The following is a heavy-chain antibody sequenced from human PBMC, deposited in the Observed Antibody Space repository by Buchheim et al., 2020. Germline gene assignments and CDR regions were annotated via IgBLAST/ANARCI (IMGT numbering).Heavy chain of an antibody. Sequence: EVQLVESGGGLVQPGGSLRLSCAASGFNVSSNYMNWVRQAPGKGLEWVSVIYRGGSTHFTDSVKGRFTISRDNSKNTLYLQMNSLRAEDTAVYYCARGVDCSSTSCYEENWFDPWGQGTL. D-gene: IGHD2-2*01. CDR3: ARGVDCSSTSCYEENWFDP. CDR1: GFNVSSNY. V-gene: IGHV3-66*01. CDR2: IYRGGST. J-gene: IGHJ5*02.